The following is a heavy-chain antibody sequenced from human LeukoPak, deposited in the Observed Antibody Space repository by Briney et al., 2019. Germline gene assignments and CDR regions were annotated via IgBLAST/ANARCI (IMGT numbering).Heavy chain of an antibody. CDR3: ARGARKGDDYGGFFDY. CDR2: IRYDGSNK. Sequence: GGSLRLSCAASGFTFSSYGMHWVRQAPGKGLEWVAFIRYDGSNKYYADSVKGRFTISRDNSKNTLFLQMNSLRAEDTAVYYCARGARKGDDYGGFFDYWGQGTLVTVSS. CDR1: GFTFSSYG. V-gene: IGHV3-30*02. J-gene: IGHJ4*02. D-gene: IGHD4-23*01.